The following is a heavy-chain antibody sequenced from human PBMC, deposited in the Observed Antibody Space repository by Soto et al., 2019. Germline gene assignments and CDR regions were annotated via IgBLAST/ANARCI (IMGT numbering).Heavy chain of an antibody. CDR1: GGTFSSYV. D-gene: IGHD3-22*01. V-gene: IGHV1-69*18. Sequence: QVQAVQSGAGVKKPGSSVKVSCKASGGTFSSYVISWVRQAPGQGLEWMGRIIPIFGTANYAQKFLGRVTITADESTSTAYMELSSLRSEDTAVYYCASESSRTRGMDVWGQGTTITVSS. J-gene: IGHJ6*02. CDR2: IIPIFGTA. CDR3: ASESSRTRGMDV.